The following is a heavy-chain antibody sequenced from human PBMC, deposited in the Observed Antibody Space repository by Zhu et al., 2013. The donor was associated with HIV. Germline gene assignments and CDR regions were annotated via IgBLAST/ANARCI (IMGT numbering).Heavy chain of an antibody. D-gene: IGHD5-18*01. Sequence: QVQLVQSGAEVKKPGASVKVSCKASGYTFASYYIHWVRQAPGQGLEWMGIINPSGGTTTYAQTFQGRVTMTRDSSTSTVYMELSSLRSEDTAVYYCAIVYTSGSVPKFWGQGTLVTSP. J-gene: IGHJ4*02. CDR3: AIVYTSGSVPKF. CDR1: GYTFASYY. V-gene: IGHV1-46*01. CDR2: INPSGGTT.